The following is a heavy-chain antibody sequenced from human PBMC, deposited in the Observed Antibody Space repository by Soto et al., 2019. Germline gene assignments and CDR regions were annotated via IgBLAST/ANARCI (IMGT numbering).Heavy chain of an antibody. CDR3: ARDFQTYGDYAPEYFQH. J-gene: IGHJ1*01. D-gene: IGHD4-17*01. CDR2: ISAYNGNT. Sequence: GASVKVSYKASGYTFTSYGISWVRQAPGQELEWMGWISAYNGNTNYEQKLQGRVTMTTDTSTSTAYMELRSLRSDDTAVYYCARDFQTYGDYAPEYFQHWGQGTLVTVSS. V-gene: IGHV1-18*01. CDR1: GYTFTSYG.